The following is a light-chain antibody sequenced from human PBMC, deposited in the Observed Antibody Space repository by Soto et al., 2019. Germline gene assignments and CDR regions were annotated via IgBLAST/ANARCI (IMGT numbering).Light chain of an antibody. CDR1: QSLTSSY. J-gene: IGKJ5*01. CDR2: GAF. V-gene: IGKV3-20*01. CDR3: QQYGSLNT. Sequence: EIVFTPSPGTLSLSPGESATLSCRASQSLTSSYLAWYQQKPGQAPRLLIYGAFSRATGIPDRFSCSGSGTDFTLTISRLEPEDFAVYYRQQYGSLNTVGLGTRREIK.